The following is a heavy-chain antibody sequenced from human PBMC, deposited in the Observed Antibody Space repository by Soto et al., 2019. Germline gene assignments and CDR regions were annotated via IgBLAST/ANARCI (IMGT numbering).Heavy chain of an antibody. D-gene: IGHD3-10*01. V-gene: IGHV4-30-4*01. CDR2: IYYSGSP. J-gene: IGHJ4*02. CDR1: GASINSYY. Sequence: TLSLTCTVSGASINSYYWSWIRQSPGKGLEWIGYIYYSGSPYYNPSLKSRLTISVDTSKNQFSLKLSSVTAADTAVYYCAREVPGDYFDNWGQGTLVTVSS. CDR3: AREVPGDYFDN.